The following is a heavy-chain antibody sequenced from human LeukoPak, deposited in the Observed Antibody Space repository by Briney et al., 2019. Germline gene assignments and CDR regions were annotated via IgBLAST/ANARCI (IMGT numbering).Heavy chain of an antibody. V-gene: IGHV3-73*01. Sequence: GGSLRLSCEASGFSLSGFVLSWVRRASGKGLEWVGRVRSKASNYATVFAESMEGRFTISRDDSKNTVYLHMNSLKSEDTAVYYCTRGFSDYFDYWGQGTLVTVSS. J-gene: IGHJ4*02. D-gene: IGHD2/OR15-2a*01. CDR1: GFSLSGFV. CDR2: VRSKASNYAT. CDR3: TRGFSDYFDY.